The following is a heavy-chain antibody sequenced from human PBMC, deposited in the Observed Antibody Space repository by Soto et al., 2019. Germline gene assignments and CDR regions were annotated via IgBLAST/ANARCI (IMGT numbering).Heavy chain of an antibody. D-gene: IGHD2-21*01. CDR1: GFTFGSYW. V-gene: IGHV3-74*01. J-gene: IGHJ5*02. CDR3: ARDLRFPNWLDP. Sequence: PGGSLRLSCAASGFTFGSYWMEWVRQAPGKGLVWVSRINTDGSSTTYADSVKGRFTISRDNAKNTLYLQMNSLGSEDTAVYYCARDLRFPNWLDPWGQGTLVTVSS. CDR2: INTDGSST.